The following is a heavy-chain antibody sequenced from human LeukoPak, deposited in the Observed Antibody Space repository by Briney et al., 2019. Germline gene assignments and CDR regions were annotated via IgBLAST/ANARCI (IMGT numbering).Heavy chain of an antibody. D-gene: IGHD4-17*01. J-gene: IGHJ4*02. Sequence: GGSLRLSCAASGFNFSAYSINWVRQAPGKGLEWVSYISRSSDAIYDADSVKGRFTISRDNAKNLLFLQMTSLGVEDTALYYCARGDSDHYITLDYWGQGTLVTVSS. V-gene: IGHV3-48*01. CDR2: ISRSSDAI. CDR3: ARGDSDHYITLDY. CDR1: GFNFSAYS.